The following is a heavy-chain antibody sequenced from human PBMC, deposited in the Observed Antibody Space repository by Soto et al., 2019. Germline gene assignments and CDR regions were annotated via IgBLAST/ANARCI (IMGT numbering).Heavy chain of an antibody. V-gene: IGHV1-3*01. J-gene: IGHJ6*02. CDR3: ARATSPYSSSYYYYYYGMDV. CDR2: INAGNGNT. CDR1: GYTFTSYA. Sequence: ASVKVSCKASGYTFTSYAMHWVLQAPGQRLEWMGWINAGNGNTKYSQKFQGRVTITRDTSASTAYMELSSLRSEDTAVYYCARATSPYSSSYYYYYYGMDVWGQGTTVTVSS. D-gene: IGHD6-6*01.